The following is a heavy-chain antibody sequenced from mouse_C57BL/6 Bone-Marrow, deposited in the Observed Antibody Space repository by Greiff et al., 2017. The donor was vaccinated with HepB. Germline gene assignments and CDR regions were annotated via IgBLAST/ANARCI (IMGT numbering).Heavy chain of an antibody. CDR3: ARGEIYSPFAY. V-gene: IGHV1-69*01. CDR2: IDPSDSYT. J-gene: IGHJ3*01. D-gene: IGHD2-1*01. Sequence: VQLQQSGAELVMPGASVKLSCKASGYTFTSYWMHWVQQRPGQGLEWIGEIDPSDSYTNYNQKFKGKSTLTVDKSSIAAFMQLSSLTSEDSAVYYCARGEIYSPFAYGGQGTLVTVSA. CDR1: GYTFTSYW.